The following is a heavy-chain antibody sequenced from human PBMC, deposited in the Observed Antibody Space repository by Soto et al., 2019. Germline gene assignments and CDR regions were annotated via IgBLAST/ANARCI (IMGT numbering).Heavy chain of an antibody. CDR1: GFTFSSYW. CDR2: IKQDGSEK. CDR3: ARTPRGYSYGPSFLDY. V-gene: IGHV3-7*03. J-gene: IGHJ4*02. Sequence: VGSLRLSCAASGFTFSSYWMSWVRQAPGKGLEWVANIKQDGSEKYYVDSVKGRFTISRDNAKNSLYLQMNSLRAEDTAVYYCARTPRGYSYGPSFLDYWGQGTLVTVS. D-gene: IGHD5-18*01.